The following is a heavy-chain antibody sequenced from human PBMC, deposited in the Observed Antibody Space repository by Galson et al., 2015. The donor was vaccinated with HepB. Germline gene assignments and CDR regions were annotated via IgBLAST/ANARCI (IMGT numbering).Heavy chain of an antibody. J-gene: IGHJ4*02. Sequence: QSGAEVKKPGESLRISCKGSGYSFTSYWISWVRQMPGKGLEWMGRIDPSDSYTNYSPSFQGHVTISADKSISTAYLQWSSLKASDTAMYYCARQKGDGYNDPVFDYWGQGTLVTVSS. CDR2: IDPSDSYT. V-gene: IGHV5-10-1*01. D-gene: IGHD5-24*01. CDR1: GYSFTSYW. CDR3: ARQKGDGYNDPVFDY.